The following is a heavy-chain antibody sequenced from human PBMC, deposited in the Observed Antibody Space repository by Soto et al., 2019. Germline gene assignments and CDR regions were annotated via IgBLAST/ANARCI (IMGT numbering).Heavy chain of an antibody. CDR2: ISYSGSNT. CDR1: GFTFSSYA. J-gene: IGHJ4*02. V-gene: IGHV3-30-3*01. Sequence: QVHLVASGGGMVQPGRSLRLACTASGFTFSSYAMHWVRQAPGKGLEWVAVISYSGSNTYYADSVKGRFSISRDISNNTLYLQMNSLRSEDTAVYYCARAPGGSTETFDSWGQGTLVTVSS. CDR3: ARAPGGSTETFDS. D-gene: IGHD3-10*01.